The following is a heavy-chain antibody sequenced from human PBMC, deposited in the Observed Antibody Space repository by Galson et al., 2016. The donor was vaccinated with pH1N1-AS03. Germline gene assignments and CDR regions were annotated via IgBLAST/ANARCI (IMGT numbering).Heavy chain of an antibody. Sequence: SVKVSCKASGYTFTSYAMHWVRQAPGQRLEWMGWINAGNGNTKYSQKFQGRVTITRDTSASTAYMEQSSLRSEDTAVYYCARDRGSGYDLFDYYYGMDVWGQGTTVTVSS. CDR3: ARDRGSGYDLFDYYYGMDV. V-gene: IGHV1-3*01. J-gene: IGHJ6*02. D-gene: IGHD5-12*01. CDR2: INAGNGNT. CDR1: GYTFTSYA.